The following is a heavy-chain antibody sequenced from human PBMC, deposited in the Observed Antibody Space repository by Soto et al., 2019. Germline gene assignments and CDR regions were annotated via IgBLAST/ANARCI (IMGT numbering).Heavy chain of an antibody. J-gene: IGHJ4*02. CDR3: ARAPMVLTRAYFDS. Sequence: SKTLSVTCTDSDGSISNFSWSWIRQPPGKGLEWIGYISSSGNTNYNPSLKSRVSISVDTSKNQFSLNLTSVTAADTAVYYCARAPMVLTRAYFDSWGQGTPVTVSS. CDR1: DGSISNFS. CDR2: ISSSGNT. D-gene: IGHD3-22*01. V-gene: IGHV4-59*01.